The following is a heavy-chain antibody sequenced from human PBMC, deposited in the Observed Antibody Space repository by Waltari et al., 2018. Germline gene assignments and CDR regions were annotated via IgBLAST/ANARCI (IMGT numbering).Heavy chain of an antibody. CDR1: GGTFSSYA. Sequence: QVQLVQSGAEVKKPGSSVKVSCKASGGTFSSYAISWVRPAPGQGLEWMGGIIPIFGTANYAQKFQGRVTITADESTSTAYMELSSLRSEDTAVYYCARTPPLGYCSSTSCYIFDYWGQGTLVTVSS. CDR3: ARTPPLGYCSSTSCYIFDY. V-gene: IGHV1-69*01. CDR2: IIPIFGTA. D-gene: IGHD2-2*02. J-gene: IGHJ4*02.